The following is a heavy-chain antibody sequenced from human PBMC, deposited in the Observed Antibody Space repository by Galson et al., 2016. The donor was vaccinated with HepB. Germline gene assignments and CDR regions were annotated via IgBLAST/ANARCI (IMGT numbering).Heavy chain of an antibody. J-gene: IGHJ4*02. Sequence: SVKVSCKASGYTFTGHYIQWVRQAPGQGLEWMGWINPNSGGTNYAQKFQDWVTMTRDTSISTVYMELSRLTSDDTAIYFCARAASPGDSANWLDYWGQGTLVTVSS. CDR3: ARAASPGDSANWLDY. D-gene: IGHD1-1*01. V-gene: IGHV1-2*04. CDR1: GYTFTGHY. CDR2: INPNSGGT.